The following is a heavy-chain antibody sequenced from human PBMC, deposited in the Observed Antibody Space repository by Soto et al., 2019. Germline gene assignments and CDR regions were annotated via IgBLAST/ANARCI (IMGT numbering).Heavy chain of an antibody. Sequence: EVQLVESGGGLVKPGGSLRLSCAASGFTFSSYGMNWVRQAPGKGLEWVSLISSTSNYIYYADSMKGRFTISRDNAKNSLYLQMNSLRAEDTAVYYCARYRLSMVRGPGLFDYWGQGTLVTVSS. D-gene: IGHD3-10*01. CDR2: ISSTSNYI. V-gene: IGHV3-21*01. CDR1: GFTFSSYG. J-gene: IGHJ4*02. CDR3: ARYRLSMVRGPGLFDY.